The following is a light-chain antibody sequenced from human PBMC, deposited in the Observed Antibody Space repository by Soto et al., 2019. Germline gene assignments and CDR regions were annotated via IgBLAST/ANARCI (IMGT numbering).Light chain of an antibody. V-gene: IGKV3-20*01. CDR3: QQYGSSPRT. CDR2: GAS. Sequence: EIVLTQSPGTLCLSPGERATLSCRASQSVSSSYLAWYQQKPGQAPRLLIYGASSRVTGIPDRFSGSGSGSDFTLTISRLEPEDFAVYYRQQYGSSPRTFGQGTKVDIK. J-gene: IGKJ1*01. CDR1: QSVSSSY.